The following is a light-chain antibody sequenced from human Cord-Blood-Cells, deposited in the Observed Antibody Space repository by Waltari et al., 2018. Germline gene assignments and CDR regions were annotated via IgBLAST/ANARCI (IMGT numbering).Light chain of an antibody. J-gene: IGLJ2*01. CDR1: SSDVGTYHL. CDR3: CSYAGSSTFVV. V-gene: IGLV2-23*03. CDR2: EGS. Sequence: QSALTQPAPVSGSPAQSITIPCTGTSSDVGTYHLVSWYHQHPGKAPKLMIYEGSKRPSGVSNRFSGSKSGHTASLTISGLQAEDEADYYCCSYAGSSTFVVFGGGTKLTVL.